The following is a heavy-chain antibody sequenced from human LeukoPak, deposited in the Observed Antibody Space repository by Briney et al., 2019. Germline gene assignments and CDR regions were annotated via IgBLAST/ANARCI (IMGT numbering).Heavy chain of an antibody. J-gene: IGHJ6*03. CDR3: TRVRYSSGFYYYYYYMDV. CDR1: GFTFGDYA. D-gene: IGHD6-19*01. CDR2: IRSKAYGGTT. Sequence: PGGSLRLSCTASGFTFGDYAMSWVRQAPGKGLEWVGFIRSKAYGGTTEYAASVKGRFTISRDDSKSIAYLQMNSLKTEDTAVYYWTRVRYSSGFYYYYYYMDVWGKGTTVTVSS. V-gene: IGHV3-49*04.